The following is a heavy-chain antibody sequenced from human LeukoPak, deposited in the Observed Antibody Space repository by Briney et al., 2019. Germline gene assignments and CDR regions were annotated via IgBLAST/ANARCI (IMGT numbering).Heavy chain of an antibody. CDR2: IYYSGST. CDR1: GGSISSYY. Sequence: SETLSLTCTVSGGSISSYYWSWIRQPPGKGLEWIGYIYYSGSTNYNPSLKSRVTISVDTSKNQFSLKLSSVTAADTAVYYCARGARPLYGPIYYFDYWGQGTLVTVSS. J-gene: IGHJ4*02. D-gene: IGHD2/OR15-2a*01. V-gene: IGHV4-59*12. CDR3: ARGARPLYGPIYYFDY.